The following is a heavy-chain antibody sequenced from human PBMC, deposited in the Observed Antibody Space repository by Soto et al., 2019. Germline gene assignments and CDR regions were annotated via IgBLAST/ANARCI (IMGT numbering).Heavy chain of an antibody. CDR2: IYYSGST. CDR3: ARQGRVTVFWVGYFDY. CDR1: GGSISSGGYY. V-gene: IGHV4-31*03. J-gene: IGHJ4*02. D-gene: IGHD3-9*01. Sequence: SETLSLTCTVSGGSISSGGYYWSWIRQHPGKGLEWIGYIYYSGSTYYNPSLKSRVTISVDTSKNQFSLNLSSVTAADTAVYYCARQGRVTVFWVGYFDYWGQGTLVTXSS.